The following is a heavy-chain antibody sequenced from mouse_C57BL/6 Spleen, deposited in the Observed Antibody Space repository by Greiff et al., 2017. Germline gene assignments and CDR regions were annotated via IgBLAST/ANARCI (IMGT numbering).Heavy chain of an antibody. CDR3: ARGTWGYCDY. J-gene: IGHJ2*01. V-gene: IGHV3-6*01. D-gene: IGHD3-3*01. CDR1: GYSITSGYY. CDR2: ISYDGSN. Sequence: VQLKESGPGLVKPSQSLSLTCSVTGYSITSGYYWNWIRQFPGNKLEWMGYISYDGSNNYNPSLKNRISITRDTSKNQFFLKLNSVTTEDTATYYCARGTWGYCDYWGQGTTLTVSS.